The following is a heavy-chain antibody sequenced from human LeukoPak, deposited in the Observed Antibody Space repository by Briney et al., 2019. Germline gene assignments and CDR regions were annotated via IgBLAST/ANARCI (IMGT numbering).Heavy chain of an antibody. J-gene: IGHJ4*02. CDR2: ISVPGGNT. CDR1: GFTFSSYA. V-gene: IGHV3-23*01. D-gene: IGHD2-15*01. Sequence: GGSLRLSCAASGFTFSSYAMTWVRQAPGKALEWVSLISVPGGNTYYADSVKGRFTISRDNSKNTLYLQMNSLRAEDTAVYYCAKEDCSAGGCYYSYFDSWGQGVLVTVSS. CDR3: AKEDCSAGGCYYSYFDS.